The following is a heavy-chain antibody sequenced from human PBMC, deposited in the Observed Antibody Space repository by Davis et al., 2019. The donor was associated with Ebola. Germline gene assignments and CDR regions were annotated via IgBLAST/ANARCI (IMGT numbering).Heavy chain of an antibody. CDR2: VHYTGST. V-gene: IGHV4-59*12. CDR3: ARVPHDYGDYFDY. CDR1: GGSISGYH. J-gene: IGHJ4*02. Sequence: SETLSLTCTVSGGSISGYHWNWIRQPPGKGLEWIGYVHYTGSTNYNPSLKSRVTISVDTSKNQFSLKLSSVTAADTAVYFCARVPHDYGDYFDYWGQGTLVTVSS. D-gene: IGHD4-17*01.